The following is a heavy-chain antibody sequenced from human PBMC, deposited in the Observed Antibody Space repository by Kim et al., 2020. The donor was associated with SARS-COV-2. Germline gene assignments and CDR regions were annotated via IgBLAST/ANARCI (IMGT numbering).Heavy chain of an antibody. V-gene: IGHV7-4-1*02. CDR2: INTNTGNP. CDR3: ARGAWNIAAADEY. CDR1: GYTFTSYA. Sequence: ASVKVSCKASGYTFTSYAMFWVRQAPGQGLEWMGWINTNTGNPRYAPDFTGRLLFSVDSSVTTAYLQISSLKAEDTAVYYCARGAWNIAAADEYWGQGTLVTVSS. J-gene: IGHJ4*02. D-gene: IGHD6-13*01.